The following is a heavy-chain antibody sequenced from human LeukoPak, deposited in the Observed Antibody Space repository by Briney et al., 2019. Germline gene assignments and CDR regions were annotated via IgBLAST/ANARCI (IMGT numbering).Heavy chain of an antibody. CDR2: IYTSGST. D-gene: IGHD3-3*01. Sequence: SETLSLTCTVSGGSISSYYWSWIRQPAGKGLEWIGRIYTSGSTNYNPSLKSRVTTSVDTSKNQFSLKLSSVTAADTAVYYCARDQTFDFWSGYSYYYYGMDVWGQGTTVTVSS. CDR1: GGSISSYY. V-gene: IGHV4-4*07. J-gene: IGHJ6*02. CDR3: ARDQTFDFWSGYSYYYYGMDV.